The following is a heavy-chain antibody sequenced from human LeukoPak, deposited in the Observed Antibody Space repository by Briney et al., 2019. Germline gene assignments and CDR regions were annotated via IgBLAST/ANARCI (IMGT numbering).Heavy chain of an antibody. CDR1: GFTVSSNY. D-gene: IGHD2-15*01. CDR2: IYSGSST. Sequence: GGSLRLSCAASGFTVSSNYMSWVRQAPGKGLEWVSIIYSGSSTYYADSVKGRFTISRDNSKNTLYLQMNSLRAEDTAVYYCAREYCSGGSCYLDYWGQGTLVTVSS. V-gene: IGHV3-66*01. J-gene: IGHJ4*02. CDR3: AREYCSGGSCYLDY.